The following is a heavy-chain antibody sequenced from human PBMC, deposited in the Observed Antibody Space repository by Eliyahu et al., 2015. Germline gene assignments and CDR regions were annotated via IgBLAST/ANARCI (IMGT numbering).Heavy chain of an antibody. Sequence: EVQLXESGGGLVKPGGSLRXSCAASGFTFSSPTMNWVRQAPGKGLEWVSSIXSSSXYMYHADSVKGRFTISRDNAKNSLYLQMNSLRTEDTAVYYCARVYGSWGQGTLVTVSS. CDR2: IXSSSXYM. D-gene: IGHD1-26*01. V-gene: IGHV3-21*01. CDR3: ARVYGS. CDR1: GFTFSSPT. J-gene: IGHJ4*02.